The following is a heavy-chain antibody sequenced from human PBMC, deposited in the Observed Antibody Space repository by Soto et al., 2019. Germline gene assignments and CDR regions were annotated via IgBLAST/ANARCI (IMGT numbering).Heavy chain of an antibody. V-gene: IGHV1-3*01. D-gene: IGHD3-16*01. CDR3: ARGTPTRGYYYGMDV. J-gene: IGHJ6*02. Sequence: GASVKVSCKASGYTFTSYAMHWVRQAPGQRLEWMGWINAGNGNTKYSQKFQGRVTITRDTSASTAYMELSSLRSEDTAVYYCARGTPTRGYYYGMDVWAQGTTVPVSS. CDR1: GYTFTSYA. CDR2: INAGNGNT.